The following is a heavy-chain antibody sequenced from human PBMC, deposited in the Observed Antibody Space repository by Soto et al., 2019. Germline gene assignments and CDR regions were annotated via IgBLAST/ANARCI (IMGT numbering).Heavy chain of an antibody. Sequence: QVQLVQSGAEVQKPGSSVKVSCKASGGTFSSYAISWVRQAPGQGLEWMGGIIPIFGTANYAQKFQGRVTITADKSTSTAYMELSSLRSEDTAVYYCARIPGVGYYYYYGMDVWGQGTTVTVSS. V-gene: IGHV1-69*06. D-gene: IGHD3-10*01. CDR3: ARIPGVGYYYYYGMDV. CDR2: IIPIFGTA. J-gene: IGHJ6*02. CDR1: GGTFSSYA.